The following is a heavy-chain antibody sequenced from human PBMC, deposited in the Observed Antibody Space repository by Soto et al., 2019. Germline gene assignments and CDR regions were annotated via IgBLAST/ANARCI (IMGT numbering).Heavy chain of an antibody. CDR2: IYYSGST. D-gene: IGHD2-21*02. CDR3: ARALRXYCGGDCYSAYFDY. V-gene: IGHV4-61*01. CDR1: GGSVSSGSYY. J-gene: IGHJ4*02. Sequence: SETLSLTCTVSGGSVSSGSYYWSWIRQPPGKGLEWIGYIYYSGSTNYNPSLKSRVTISVDTSKNQFSLKLSSVTAADTAVYYCARALRXYCGGDCYSAYFDYWGQGTLVTVSS.